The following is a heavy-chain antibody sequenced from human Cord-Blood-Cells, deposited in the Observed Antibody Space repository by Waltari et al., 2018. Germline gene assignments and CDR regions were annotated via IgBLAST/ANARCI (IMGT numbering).Heavy chain of an antibody. J-gene: IGHJ3*02. D-gene: IGHD3-3*01. CDR2: INPNSGGT. CDR1: GYTFTGYY. V-gene: IGHV1-2*02. CDR3: ASALNYDFWSGYYAFDI. Sequence: QVQLVQSGAEVKKPGASVKVSCKASGYTFTGYYMHWVRQAPGKGLEWMGWINPNSGGTNYAQKFQGRVTMTRDTSISTAYMELSRLRSDDTAVYYCASALNYDFWSGYYAFDIWGQGTMVTVSS.